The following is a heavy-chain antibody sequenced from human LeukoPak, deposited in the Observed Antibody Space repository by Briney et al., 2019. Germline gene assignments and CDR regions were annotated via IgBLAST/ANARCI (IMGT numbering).Heavy chain of an antibody. V-gene: IGHV3-23*01. CDR2: ISGSGGST. CDR3: AKGGRGIVVVGFDY. CDR1: GFTFSSYG. Sequence: GGTLRLSCAASGFTFSSYGMSWVRQAPGKGLEWVSAISGSGGSTYYADSVKGRFTISRDNSKNTLYLQMNSLRAEDTAVYYCAKGGRGIVVVGFDYWGQGTLVTVSS. J-gene: IGHJ4*02. D-gene: IGHD3-22*01.